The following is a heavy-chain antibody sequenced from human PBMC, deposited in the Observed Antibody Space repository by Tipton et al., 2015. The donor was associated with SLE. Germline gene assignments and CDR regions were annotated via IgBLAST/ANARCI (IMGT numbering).Heavy chain of an antibody. V-gene: IGHV4-59*04. J-gene: IGHJ6*02. D-gene: IGHD3-10*01. CDR3: ARSYYYGSGSYLSYMDV. CDR1: GGSVSGDY. CDR2: IFHSGTT. Sequence: TLSLTCAVSGGSVSGDYWSWIRQPPGKGLEWIASIFHSGTTYYNPSLKSRVTMSVDTSQNQFSLKLSSVTAADTAVYYCARSYYYGSGSYLSYMDVWGQGTTVTVSS.